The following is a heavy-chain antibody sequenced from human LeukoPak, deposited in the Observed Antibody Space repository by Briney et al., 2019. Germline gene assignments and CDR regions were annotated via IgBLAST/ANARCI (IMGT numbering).Heavy chain of an antibody. J-gene: IGHJ4*02. V-gene: IGHV3-7*03. CDR1: GFTFSSYW. D-gene: IGHD5-24*01. Sequence: TGGSLRLSCAASGFTFSSYWVSWVRQAPGKGLEWVANIKQDGSEKYYVDSVKGRFTISRDNAKNSLYLQMNSLRVEDTAVYYCAKEGRSLQTYWGQGTLVTVSS. CDR2: IKQDGSEK. CDR3: AKEGRSLQTY.